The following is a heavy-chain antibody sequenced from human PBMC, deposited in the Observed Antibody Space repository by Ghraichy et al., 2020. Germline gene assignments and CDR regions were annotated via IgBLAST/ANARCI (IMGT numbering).Heavy chain of an antibody. J-gene: IGHJ6*02. CDR1: GGSISSSSYY. CDR2: IYYSGST. V-gene: IGHV4-39*01. CDR3: ARREAAGNPPLHYYYYGMDV. Sequence: SETLSLTCTVSGGSISSSSYYWGWIRQPPGKGLEWIGSIYYSGSTYYNPSLKSRVTISVDTSKNQFSLKLSSVTAADTAVYYCARREAAGNPPLHYYYYGMDVWGQGTTVTVSS. D-gene: IGHD6-13*01.